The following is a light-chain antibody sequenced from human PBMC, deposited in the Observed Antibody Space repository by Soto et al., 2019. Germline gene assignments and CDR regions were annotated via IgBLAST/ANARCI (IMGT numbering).Light chain of an antibody. CDR1: QDIRHA. CDR3: QQHADYPFT. J-gene: IGKJ2*01. CDR2: SAS. Sequence: DIQMTQSPSSLSASVGDRVTITCRASQDIRHALGWYQQKPGKVPKRLIYSASSLQNGVPSRFSGSGSETVFTLTISSLQPDDFATYFCQQHADYPFTFGQGTKLEI. V-gene: IGKV1-17*01.